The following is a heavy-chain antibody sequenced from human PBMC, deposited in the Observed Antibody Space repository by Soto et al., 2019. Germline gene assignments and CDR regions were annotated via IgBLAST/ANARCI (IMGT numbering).Heavy chain of an antibody. CDR2: ISSSSSTI. CDR1: GFTFSSYS. Sequence: EVQLVESGGGLVQPGGSLRLSCAASGFTFSSYSMNWVRQAPGKGLEWVSYISSSSSTIYYADSVKGRFTISRDNAKNSLYPQMNSLRDEDTAVSYCAGEGGNLNWFDPWGQGTLVTVSS. CDR3: AGEGGNLNWFDP. J-gene: IGHJ5*02. V-gene: IGHV3-48*02. D-gene: IGHD3-16*01.